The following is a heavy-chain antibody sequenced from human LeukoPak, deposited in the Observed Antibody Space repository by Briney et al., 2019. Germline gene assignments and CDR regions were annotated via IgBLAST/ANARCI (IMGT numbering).Heavy chain of an antibody. Sequence: PSETLSLTCTVPGGSISSSSYYWGWIRQPPGKGLEWIGRIYYSGSTYYNPSLKSRVTISVDTSKTQFSLKLSSVSAADTAVYYCASPSDTVSYDLPYFDYWGQGTLVTVSS. J-gene: IGHJ4*02. D-gene: IGHD3/OR15-3a*01. CDR2: IYYSGST. V-gene: IGHV4-39*01. CDR1: GGSISSSSYY. CDR3: ASPSDTVSYDLPYFDY.